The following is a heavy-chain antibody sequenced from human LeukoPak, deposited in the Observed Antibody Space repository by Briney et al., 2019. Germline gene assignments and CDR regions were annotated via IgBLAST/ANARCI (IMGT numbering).Heavy chain of an antibody. J-gene: IGHJ6*02. CDR3: AREDQYYHGMDV. V-gene: IGHV3-48*01. Sequence: GGSLRLSCAASGFTFSSYNMNWVRQAPGKGLEWVSYIISGSSTIYYADSVKGRFTISRDNGKNSLYLQMNSLRAEDTAVYYCAREDQYYHGMDVWGQGTTVTVSS. CDR1: GFTFSSYN. CDR2: IISGSSTI. D-gene: IGHD2-2*01.